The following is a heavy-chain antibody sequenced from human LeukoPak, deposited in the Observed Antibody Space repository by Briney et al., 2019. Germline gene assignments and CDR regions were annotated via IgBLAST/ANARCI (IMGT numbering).Heavy chain of an antibody. Sequence: GESLKISCKGSGYSFTSYWICWVRQMPGKGLGWMGIIYPGDSDTRYSPSFQGQVTISADKSISTAYLQWSSLKASDTAMYYCTGLLYDSSGSPSGAFAIWGQGTMVTVSS. J-gene: IGHJ3*02. D-gene: IGHD3-22*01. CDR2: IYPGDSDT. CDR3: TGLLYDSSGSPSGAFAI. V-gene: IGHV5-51*01. CDR1: GYSFTSYW.